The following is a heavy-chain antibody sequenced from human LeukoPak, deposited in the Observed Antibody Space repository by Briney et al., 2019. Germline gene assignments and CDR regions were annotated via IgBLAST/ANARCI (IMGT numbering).Heavy chain of an antibody. CDR1: GFTFSSYA. Sequence: GGSLRLSCAASGFTFSSYAMSWVRQAPGKGLEWVSTISGSGGSTYYADSVKGRFTISRDNSKNTLYLQMSSLRAEDTAVYYCARRSCSNGVCPFDYRGQGTLVTVSS. D-gene: IGHD2-8*01. V-gene: IGHV3-23*01. J-gene: IGHJ4*02. CDR3: ARRSCSNGVCPFDY. CDR2: ISGSGGST.